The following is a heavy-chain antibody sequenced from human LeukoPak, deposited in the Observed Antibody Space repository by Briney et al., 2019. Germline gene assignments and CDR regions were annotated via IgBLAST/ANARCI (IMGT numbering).Heavy chain of an antibody. V-gene: IGHV4-59*01. Sequence: SETLSLTCIVSGGSTSRNYWSWIRQSPGKGLEWIGNTYSSGTTNYNPSLKSRVTISINTSKNQISLNLISVTPADTAVYYCARDNSIGGRGWWFDPWGQGTLVTVSS. J-gene: IGHJ5*02. CDR3: ARDNSIGGRGWWFDP. CDR2: TYSSGTT. D-gene: IGHD4-23*01. CDR1: GGSTSRNY.